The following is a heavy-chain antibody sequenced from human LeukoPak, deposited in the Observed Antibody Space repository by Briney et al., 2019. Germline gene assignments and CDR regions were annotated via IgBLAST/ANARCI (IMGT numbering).Heavy chain of an antibody. Sequence: ASVKVSCKASGYTFTGYYMHWVRQAPGQGLEWTGWINPNSGGTNYAQKFQGRVTMTRDTSISTAYMELSRLRSDDTAVYYCARDRSSGSYSDYWGQGTLVTVSS. J-gene: IGHJ4*02. CDR2: INPNSGGT. CDR1: GYTFTGYY. V-gene: IGHV1-2*02. D-gene: IGHD1-26*01. CDR3: ARDRSSGSYSDY.